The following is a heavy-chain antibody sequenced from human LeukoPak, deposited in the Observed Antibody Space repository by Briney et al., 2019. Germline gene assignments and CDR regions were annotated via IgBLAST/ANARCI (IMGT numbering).Heavy chain of an antibody. CDR1: GGSFSGYY. CDR2: TNHSGST. D-gene: IGHD5-12*01. V-gene: IGHV4-34*01. Sequence: SETLSLTCAVYGGSFSGYYWSWIRQPPGKGLEWIGETNHSGSTNHNPSLKSRVTISVDTSKNQFSLKLSSVTAADTAVYYCAREGRGYSGYARYWGQGTLVTVSS. CDR3: AREGRGYSGYARY. J-gene: IGHJ4*02.